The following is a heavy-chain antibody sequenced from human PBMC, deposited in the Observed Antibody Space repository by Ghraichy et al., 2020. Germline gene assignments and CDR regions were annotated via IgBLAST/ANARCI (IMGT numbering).Heavy chain of an antibody. Sequence: GGSLRLSCAVSGFTLSDYSINWVRQAPGKGLEWISYITSSGKFISYADSVKGRFTVSRDNAKKTLYLQMNSLRGEDTAVYYCARASAVVRFYYYAAMDVWRQGTTVTVSS. J-gene: IGHJ6*02. CDR2: ITSSGKFI. V-gene: IGHV3-48*01. D-gene: IGHD2-2*01. CDR1: GFTLSDYS. CDR3: ARASAVVRFYYYAAMDV.